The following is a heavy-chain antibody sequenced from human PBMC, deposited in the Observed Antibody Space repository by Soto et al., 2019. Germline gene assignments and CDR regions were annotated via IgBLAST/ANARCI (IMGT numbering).Heavy chain of an antibody. CDR3: AKSDSAGRWGYYYYGMDV. CDR2: ISYDGSNK. Sequence: VQLVESGGGVVQPGRSLRLSCAASGFTFSSYGMHWVRQAPGKGLEWVAVISYDGSNKYYADSVKGRFTISRDNSKNTLYLQMNSLRAEDTAVYYCAKSDSAGRWGYYYYGMDVWGQGTTVTVSS. V-gene: IGHV3-30*18. D-gene: IGHD1-26*01. CDR1: GFTFSSYG. J-gene: IGHJ6*02.